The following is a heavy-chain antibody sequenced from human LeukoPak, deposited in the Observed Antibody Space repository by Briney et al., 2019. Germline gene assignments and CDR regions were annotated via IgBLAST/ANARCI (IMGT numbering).Heavy chain of an antibody. CDR1: GFTFSSYG. CDR2: IWHDGGNE. D-gene: IGHD3/OR15-3a*01. J-gene: IGHJ4*02. V-gene: IGHV3-33*01. Sequence: GRSLRLSCAASGFTFSSYGMHRVRQPPGTGLEWVAVIWHDGGNEYSADSVKGRFTISRDNSKNTLYLHMSSLRVEDTAVYYCARADLDGNYFDYWGQGALVTVSS. CDR3: ARADLDGNYFDY.